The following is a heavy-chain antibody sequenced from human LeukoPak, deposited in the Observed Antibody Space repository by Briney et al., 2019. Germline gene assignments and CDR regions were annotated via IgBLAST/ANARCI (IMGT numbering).Heavy chain of an antibody. D-gene: IGHD3-3*02. CDR2: ISGGSITI. J-gene: IGHJ4*02. CDR3: VRVKSSAFDY. V-gene: IGHV3-48*02. Sequence: GGSLRLSCAASGFTFSNYNMNWVRQAPGKGLEWLSYISGGSITIYYADSVKGRFSISRDNAKNSLYLQMNSLRDEDTAIYYCVRVKSSAFDYWGQGTLVSVSS. CDR1: GFTFSNYN.